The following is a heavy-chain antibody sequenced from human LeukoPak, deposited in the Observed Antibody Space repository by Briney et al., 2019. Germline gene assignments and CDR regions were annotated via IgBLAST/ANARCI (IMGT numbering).Heavy chain of an antibody. D-gene: IGHD5-18*01. CDR1: GFTFSSYW. Sequence: GGSLRLSCAASGFTFSSYWMHWVRQAPGKGLVWVSRINTDGSSTSYADSVKGRFTISRDNAKNTLYLQMNSLRAEDTAVYYCAGDLVARRGYSYGVFDYWGQGTLVTVSS. CDR3: AGDLVARRGYSYGVFDY. J-gene: IGHJ4*02. CDR2: INTDGSST. V-gene: IGHV3-74*01.